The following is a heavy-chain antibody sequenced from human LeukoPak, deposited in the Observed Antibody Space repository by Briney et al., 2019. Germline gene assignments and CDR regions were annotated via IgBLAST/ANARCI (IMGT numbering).Heavy chain of an antibody. V-gene: IGHV3-33*01. CDR3: ASDHETDYHGSGTYYMNNWFDP. CDR2: IWYDGSNK. J-gene: IGHJ5*02. Sequence: GGSLRLSCAASGFTFSNYGMHWVRQAPGKGLEWVAVIWYDGSNKYYADSVKGRFTISRDTSKNTLYLQMNSLRAEDTAVYYCASDHETDYHGSGTYYMNNWFDPWGQGTLVTVSS. D-gene: IGHD3-10*01. CDR1: GFTFSNYG.